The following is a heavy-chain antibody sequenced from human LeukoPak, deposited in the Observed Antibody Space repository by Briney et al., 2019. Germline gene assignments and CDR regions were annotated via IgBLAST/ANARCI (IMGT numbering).Heavy chain of an antibody. CDR1: GFTVSSNY. V-gene: IGHV3-53*01. Sequence: GGSLRLSCAASGFTVSSNYMSWVRQAPGKGLEWVSVIYSGGSTYYADSVKGRFTISRDNSKNTLYLQMNSLRAEDTAVYYCAKDTRTVFGVASHYFDYWGQGTLVTVSS. J-gene: IGHJ4*02. D-gene: IGHD3-3*01. CDR3: AKDTRTVFGVASHYFDY. CDR2: IYSGGST.